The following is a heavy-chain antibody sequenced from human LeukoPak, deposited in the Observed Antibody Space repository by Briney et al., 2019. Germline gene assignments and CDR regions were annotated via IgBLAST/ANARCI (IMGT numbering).Heavy chain of an antibody. J-gene: IGHJ4*02. CDR1: GGTFSSYA. D-gene: IGHD5-18*01. Sequence: VASVKVSCKASGGTFSSYAISWVRQAPGQGLEWMGRIIPIFGTANYAQKFQGRVTITTDESTSTAYMELSSLRSEDTAVYYCAHMGSSGYSYGLGVPDDYWGQGTLVTVSS. CDR2: IIPIFGTA. V-gene: IGHV1-69*05. CDR3: AHMGSSGYSYGLGVPDDY.